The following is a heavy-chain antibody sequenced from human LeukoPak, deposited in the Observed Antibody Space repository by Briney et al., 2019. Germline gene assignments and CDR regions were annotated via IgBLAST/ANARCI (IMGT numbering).Heavy chain of an antibody. CDR2: ISSSSSYI. D-gene: IGHD3-3*01. CDR3: ARGPREGLRFLEWLLNY. Sequence: GGSLRLSCAASGFTFSSYSMNWVRQAPGKGLEWVSSISSSSSYIYYADSVKGRFTISRDNAKNSLYLQMNSLRAEDTAVYYCARGPREGLRFLEWLLNYWGQGTLVTVSS. V-gene: IGHV3-21*01. CDR1: GFTFSSYS. J-gene: IGHJ4*02.